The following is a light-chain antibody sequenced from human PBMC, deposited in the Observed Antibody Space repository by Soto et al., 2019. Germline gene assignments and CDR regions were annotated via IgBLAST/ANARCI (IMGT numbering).Light chain of an antibody. CDR2: AAS. Sequence: DIQMTQSSTSVSVSVGDRVTITCRASQGISTRLVWYQQRPGKAPNLLISAASSLQSGVPSRFSGRGSGTDFTLTISSLQPEDFAIYYCQQVNSFPWTFGQGTKVEVK. CDR3: QQVNSFPWT. V-gene: IGKV1-12*01. CDR1: QGISTR. J-gene: IGKJ1*01.